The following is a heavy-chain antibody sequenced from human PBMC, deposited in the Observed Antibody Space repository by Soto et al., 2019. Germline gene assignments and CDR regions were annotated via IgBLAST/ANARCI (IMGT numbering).Heavy chain of an antibody. J-gene: IGHJ5*02. CDR2: INHSGST. V-gene: IGHV4-34*01. Sequence: PSETLSLACTFYGGSFSGYYWSWVRQPPGKGLEWIGEINHSGSTNYNPSLKSRVTISVDTSKNQFSLKLSSVTAADTAVYYCARGGDIVVVPAAIPFDPWGQGTLVTVSS. D-gene: IGHD2-2*01. CDR3: ARGGDIVVVPAAIPFDP. CDR1: GGSFSGYY.